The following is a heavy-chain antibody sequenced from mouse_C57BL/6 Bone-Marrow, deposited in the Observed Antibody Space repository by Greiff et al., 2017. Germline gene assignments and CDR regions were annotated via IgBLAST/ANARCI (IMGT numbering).Heavy chain of an antibody. CDR1: GFTFSDYY. D-gene: IGHD1-1*01. Sequence: EVKLMESGGGLVQPGGSLKLSCAASGFTFSDYYMYWVRQTPEKRLEWVAYISNGGGSTNYPDTVKGRFTISRDNAKNTQYLQMGHLKSESTTMYYCARHYCGSSYWYFDVWGTGTTVTVSS. V-gene: IGHV5-12*01. CDR2: ISNGGGST. CDR3: ARHYCGSSYWYFDV. J-gene: IGHJ1*03.